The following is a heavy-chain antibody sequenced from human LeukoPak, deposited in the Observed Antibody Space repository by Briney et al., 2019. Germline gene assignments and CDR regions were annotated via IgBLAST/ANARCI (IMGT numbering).Heavy chain of an antibody. CDR1: GYTFTSYY. CDR3: ATWEPNNSFDY. CDR2: INPSGGST. J-gene: IGHJ4*02. D-gene: IGHD1-14*01. V-gene: IGHV1-46*01. Sequence: ASVKVSCKASGYTFTSYYMHWVRQAPGQGLEWMGIINPSGGSTSYAQKFQGRVTMTEDTSTDTAYMELSSLRSEDTAVYYCATWEPNNSFDYWGQGTLVTVSS.